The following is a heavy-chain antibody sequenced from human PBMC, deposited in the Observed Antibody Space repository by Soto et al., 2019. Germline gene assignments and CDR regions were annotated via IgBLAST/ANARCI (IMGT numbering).Heavy chain of an antibody. D-gene: IGHD1-26*01. CDR1: GFKFSSYG. J-gene: IGHJ6*02. CDR2: ISYDGRNK. Sequence: QEQLVQSGGGVVQPGRSLRLSCEASGFKFSSYGMHWFRQAPGKGLEWVAAISYDGRNKYYADSVKGRLTISRDNSENTLFLQMNSLRGDDTAVYYCAKDWKWEAFYYGMNVWGQGTTVTVSS. V-gene: IGHV3-30*18. CDR3: AKDWKWEAFYYGMNV.